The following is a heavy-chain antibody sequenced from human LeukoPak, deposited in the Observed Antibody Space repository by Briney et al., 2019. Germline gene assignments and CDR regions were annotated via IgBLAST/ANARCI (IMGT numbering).Heavy chain of an antibody. Sequence: PGGSLRLSCAASGFTFSSYWMHWVRQAPGKGLEWVAYISSSGSSIYYADSVKGRFTISRDNSKNTLYLQMNSLRAEDTAVYYCARDEVYCGGDCYPTLYYWGQGTLVTVSS. J-gene: IGHJ4*02. D-gene: IGHD2-21*02. CDR3: ARDEVYCGGDCYPTLYY. CDR2: ISSSGSSI. CDR1: GFTFSSYW. V-gene: IGHV3-48*01.